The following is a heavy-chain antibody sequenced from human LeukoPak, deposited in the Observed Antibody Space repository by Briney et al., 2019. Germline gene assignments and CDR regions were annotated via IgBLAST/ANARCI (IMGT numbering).Heavy chain of an antibody. D-gene: IGHD2-15*01. J-gene: IGHJ6*03. Sequence: GGSLRLSCVASGFTFNMYGMHWVRQAPGKGLEWVGIIRYDGNNKNNADSVKGRFTISRDNSKNTVYLQMNSLRPEDTAVYSCAKTFCSGGTCYPYNYYYMDVWGKGTAVTVSS. CDR2: IRYDGNNK. V-gene: IGHV3-30*02. CDR3: AKTFCSGGTCYPYNYYYMDV. CDR1: GFTFNMYG.